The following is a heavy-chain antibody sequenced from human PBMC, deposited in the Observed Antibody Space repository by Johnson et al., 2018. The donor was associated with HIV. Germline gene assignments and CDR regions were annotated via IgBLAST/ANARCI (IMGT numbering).Heavy chain of an antibody. J-gene: IGHJ3*02. CDR1: GFTFSSYA. CDR2: IYSGGST. D-gene: IGHD6-19*01. CDR3: ARIGWYGGLGNAFDT. Sequence: VQLVESGGGVVQPGRSLRLSCAASGFTFSSYAMSCVRQAPGKGLEWVSVIYSGGSTYYADSVKGRFTISRDNSKNTLYLQRNSLRAEDTAVYYCARIGWYGGLGNAFDTWGQGTMVTVSS. V-gene: IGHV3-66*01.